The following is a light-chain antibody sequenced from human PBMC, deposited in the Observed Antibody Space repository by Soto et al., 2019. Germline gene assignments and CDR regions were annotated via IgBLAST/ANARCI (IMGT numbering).Light chain of an antibody. Sequence: EIVLTQSPATLSLSPGERATLSCRASQNISSYLAWYQQKPGQAPRLLIYDASNRATGIPARFSGSGSGTDFTLTISSLEPEDFAAYYCQQRSNWPRTFGQGTKVEIK. J-gene: IGKJ1*01. CDR2: DAS. CDR1: QNISSY. CDR3: QQRSNWPRT. V-gene: IGKV3-11*01.